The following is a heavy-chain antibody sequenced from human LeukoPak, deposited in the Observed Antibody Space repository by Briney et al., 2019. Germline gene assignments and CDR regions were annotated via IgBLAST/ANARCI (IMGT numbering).Heavy chain of an antibody. V-gene: IGHV4-59*01. Sequence: SETLSPTCTVSGGSISSYYWSWIRQPPGKGLEWIGYIYYSGSTNYNPSLKSRVTISVDTSKNQFSLKLSSVTAADTAVYYCASYGSSFHRYYYYMDVWGKGTTVTVSS. J-gene: IGHJ6*03. D-gene: IGHD6-13*01. CDR2: IYYSGST. CDR1: GGSISSYY. CDR3: ASYGSSFHRYYYYMDV.